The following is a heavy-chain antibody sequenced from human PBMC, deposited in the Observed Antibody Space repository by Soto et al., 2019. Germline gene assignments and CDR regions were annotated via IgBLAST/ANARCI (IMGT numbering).Heavy chain of an antibody. CDR1: GGSISSSSYY. CDR2: IYYSGST. V-gene: IGHV4-39*01. D-gene: IGHD2-15*01. CDR3: ARGSHLLRRGVDY. Sequence: QLQLQESGPGLVKPSETLSLTCTVSGGSISSSSYYWGWIRQPPGKGLEWIGSIYYSGSTYYNPSLKSRVTISVDTSKNQFSLKLSSVTAADTAVYYCARGSHLLRRGVDYWGQGTLVTVSS. J-gene: IGHJ4*02.